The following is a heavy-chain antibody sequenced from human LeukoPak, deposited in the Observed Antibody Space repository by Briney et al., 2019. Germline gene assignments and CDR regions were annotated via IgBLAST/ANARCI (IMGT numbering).Heavy chain of an antibody. CDR1: GFTFSSYA. Sequence: GGSLRLSCAASGFTFSSYAMHWVRQAPGQRLEWMGWINAGNGNTKYSQKFQGRVTITRDTSASTAYMELSSLRSEDTAVYYCARAFSRIAAAGTLGYWGQGTLVTVSS. CDR3: ARAFSRIAAAGTLGY. CDR2: INAGNGNT. D-gene: IGHD6-13*01. V-gene: IGHV1-3*01. J-gene: IGHJ4*02.